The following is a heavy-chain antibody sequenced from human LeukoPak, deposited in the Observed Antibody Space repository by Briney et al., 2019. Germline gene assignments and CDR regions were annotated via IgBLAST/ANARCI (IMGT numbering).Heavy chain of an antibody. CDR1: GGTFSSYA. Sequence: ASVKVSCKASGGTFSSYAISWVRQAPGQGLEWMGGIIPIFGTANYAQKFQGRVTITVDESTSTAYMELSSLRSEDTAVYYCARAGRYYYDSSGYSYFDYWGQGTLVTVSS. J-gene: IGHJ4*02. CDR3: ARAGRYYYDSSGYSYFDY. V-gene: IGHV1-69*13. D-gene: IGHD3-22*01. CDR2: IIPIFGTA.